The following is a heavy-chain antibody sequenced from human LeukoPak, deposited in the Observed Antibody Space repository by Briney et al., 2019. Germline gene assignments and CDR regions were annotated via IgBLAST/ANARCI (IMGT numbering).Heavy chain of an antibody. CDR2: ISGSGGST. CDR3: AKKISPWLVSDAFDI. D-gene: IGHD6-19*01. J-gene: IGHJ3*02. Sequence: GGSLRLSCVASRFTFSSYAMSWVRQAPGEGLEWVSAISGSGGSTYYADSVKGRFTISRDNSKNTLYLQMNSLRAEDTAVYYCAKKISPWLVSDAFDIWGQGTMVTVSS. CDR1: RFTFSSYA. V-gene: IGHV3-23*01.